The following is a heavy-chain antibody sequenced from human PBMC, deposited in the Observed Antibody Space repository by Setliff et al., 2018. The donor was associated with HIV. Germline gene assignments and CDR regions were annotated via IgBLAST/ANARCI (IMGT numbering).Heavy chain of an antibody. D-gene: IGHD3-10*01. CDR3: GRGKHYSSGSPPLYDS. Sequence: SVKVSCKASGGTFNNLAISWVRRAPGQGLEWMGEFIPFFGTTNYAQKFRGRVSFTADASTNTAYMELSSLRSEDTAVFYCGRGKHYSSGSPPLYDSWGQGTLVTVS. V-gene: IGHV1-69*13. J-gene: IGHJ4*02. CDR2: FIPFFGTT. CDR1: GGTFNNLA.